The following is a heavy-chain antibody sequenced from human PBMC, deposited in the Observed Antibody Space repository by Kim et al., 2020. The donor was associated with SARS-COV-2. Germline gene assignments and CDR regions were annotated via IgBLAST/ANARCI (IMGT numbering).Heavy chain of an antibody. CDR3: ARGRSLSGPDY. D-gene: IGHD3-10*01. CDR1: GGSISNYY. Sequence: SETLSLTCTVSGGSISNYYWSWIRQPPGKGLEWIGYIYYSGSTKYNPSLKSRVTISVDTSKIQFSLKLNSVTAADTAVYYCARGRSLSGPDYWGQGTLVSVSS. J-gene: IGHJ4*02. CDR2: IYYSGST. V-gene: IGHV4-59*01.